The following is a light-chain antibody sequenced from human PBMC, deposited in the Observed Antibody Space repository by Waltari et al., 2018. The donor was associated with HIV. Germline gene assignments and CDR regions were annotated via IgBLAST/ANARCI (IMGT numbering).Light chain of an antibody. Sequence: DIQMTQSPSSLSASVGDRVPITCQASQDINIYLNWYQQKPGKAPDLLIYDASNLVTGVPTRFSGSGSGTHFTLSISSLQPEDIATYYCQQYDCLPRTFGQGTKLE. V-gene: IGKV1-33*01. J-gene: IGKJ2*01. CDR3: QQYDCLPRT. CDR2: DAS. CDR1: QDINIY.